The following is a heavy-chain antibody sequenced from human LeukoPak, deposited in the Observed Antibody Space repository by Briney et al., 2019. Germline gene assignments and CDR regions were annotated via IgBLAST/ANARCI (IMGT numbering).Heavy chain of an antibody. V-gene: IGHV3-21*01. J-gene: IGHJ4*02. D-gene: IGHD1-14*01. CDR3: ARVLRRFPGYNPFVY. CDR2: ISSSSSYI. CDR1: GFIFRSYG. Sequence: GGSLRLSCAASGFIFRSYGMNWVRQAPGKGLEWVSSISSSSSYIYYADSVKGRFTISRDNAKNSLYLQMNSLRAEDTAVYYCARVLRRFPGYNPFVYWGQGTLVTVSS.